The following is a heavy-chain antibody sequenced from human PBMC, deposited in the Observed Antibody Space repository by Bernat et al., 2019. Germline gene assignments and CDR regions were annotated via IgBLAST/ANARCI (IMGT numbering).Heavy chain of an antibody. V-gene: IGHV1-2*02. CDR3: AMTSRSFNGPDY. CDR1: GYTFTAYC. D-gene: IGHD6-6*01. J-gene: IGHJ4*02. CDR2: INPNTGGT. Sequence: QVQLVQSGAEVKTPGASVKVSCKASGYTFTAYCIHWVRQAPGQGLEWMGWINPNTGGTNFAQNFQGRVTMTRDTSISTTYMELSSLRSDDTALYYCAMTSRSFNGPDYWGQGTLVTVSS.